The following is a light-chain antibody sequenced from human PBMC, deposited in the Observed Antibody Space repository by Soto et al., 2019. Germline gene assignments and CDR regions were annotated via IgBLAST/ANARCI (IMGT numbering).Light chain of an antibody. J-gene: IGKJ4*01. CDR1: QSVSSNY. V-gene: IGKV3-20*01. Sequence: RVIQSVSSNYLAWYQQKPGQAPRLLIYGVSTRATGIPDRFSASGSGTAVSHIIRRSRHADCAAYYSYQYGSSATWTFGGGTKVDIK. CDR2: GVS. CDR3: YQYGSSATWT.